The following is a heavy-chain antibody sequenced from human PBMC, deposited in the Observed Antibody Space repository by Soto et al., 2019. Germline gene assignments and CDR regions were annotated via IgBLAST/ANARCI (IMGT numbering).Heavy chain of an antibody. D-gene: IGHD3-16*01. CDR1: GITFSRYA. CDR2: VFFDGNYK. Sequence: QVQFMQSGGGVVQPGKSLRLSCATSGITFSRYAMHWVRQAPGKRLEWVAVVFFDGNYKNYGDSVKGRFTVSRDNSKNTTSLQMHGLRSEDTAVYYCTKGGTVPFDYWGQGSLVTVSS. J-gene: IGHJ4*02. CDR3: TKGGTVPFDY. V-gene: IGHV3-30*18.